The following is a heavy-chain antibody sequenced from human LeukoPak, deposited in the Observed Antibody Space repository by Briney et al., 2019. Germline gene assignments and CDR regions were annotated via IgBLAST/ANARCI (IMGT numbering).Heavy chain of an antibody. Sequence: GGSLRLSCAASGFAFDDYAMHWVRQAPGKGLEWVSGISWNSGSIGYADSVKGRFTISRDNAKNSLYLQMNSLRAEDMALYYCAKSVEAVAGFFDYWGQGTLVTVSS. V-gene: IGHV3-9*03. D-gene: IGHD6-19*01. J-gene: IGHJ4*02. CDR1: GFAFDDYA. CDR3: AKSVEAVAGFFDY. CDR2: ISWNSGSI.